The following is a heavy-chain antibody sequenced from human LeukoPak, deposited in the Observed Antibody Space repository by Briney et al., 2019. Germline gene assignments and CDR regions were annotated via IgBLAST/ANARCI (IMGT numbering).Heavy chain of an antibody. CDR2: INPNSGGT. CDR1: GYTFTGYY. Sequence: ASVKVSCKASGYTFTGYYMHWVRQAPGQGLEWMGWINPNSGGTNYAQKFQGWVTMTRDTSISTAYMELSRLRSDDTAVYYCAREGCSSTSCYLSHYWYFDLWGRGTLVTASS. V-gene: IGHV1-2*04. D-gene: IGHD2-2*01. J-gene: IGHJ2*01. CDR3: AREGCSSTSCYLSHYWYFDL.